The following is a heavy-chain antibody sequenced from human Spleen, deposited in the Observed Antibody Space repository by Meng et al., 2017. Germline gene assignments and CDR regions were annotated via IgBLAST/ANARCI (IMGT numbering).Heavy chain of an antibody. CDR1: DYTLTSDG. CDR2: INIYNGIT. CDR3: ATRGNPYLDR. Sequence: ASVKVFCKVSDYTLTSDGFSWVRQAPGQGLQWMGWINIYNGITNYGRNFQGRVTLTTDTSTSTGYMELRSLTSDDTAVYYCATRGNPYLDRWGQGTLVTVSS. V-gene: IGHV1-18*04. J-gene: IGHJ4*02.